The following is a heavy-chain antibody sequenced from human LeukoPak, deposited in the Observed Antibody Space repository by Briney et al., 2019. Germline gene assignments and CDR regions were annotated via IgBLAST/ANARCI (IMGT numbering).Heavy chain of an antibody. J-gene: IGHJ6*03. Sequence: GESLKISCQGSGYDFPIYWIGWVRQMPGQGLEWMGIIYPDDSNTIYGPSFQGQVTISADKSINTAYLEWSSLKASDTAIYYCARQGAAGKYYYYYMDVWGKGTTVTVSS. V-gene: IGHV5-51*01. CDR2: IYPDDSNT. CDR1: GYDFPIYW. D-gene: IGHD6-13*01. CDR3: ARQGAAGKYYYYYMDV.